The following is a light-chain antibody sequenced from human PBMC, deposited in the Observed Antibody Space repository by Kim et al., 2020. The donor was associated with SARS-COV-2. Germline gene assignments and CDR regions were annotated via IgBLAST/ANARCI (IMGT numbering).Light chain of an antibody. V-gene: IGKV1-39*01. J-gene: IGKJ1*01. CDR1: QRISNL. CDR2: AAS. CDR3: QQSYTSPL. Sequence: DIQMTQSPSSVSASVGDRVTITCRASQRISNLLNWYQQKPGKAPELLIYAASTLQGGVPPRFSGSGSGTHFTLTISSLQPEDFATYFCQQSYTSPLFGQGTKVDIK.